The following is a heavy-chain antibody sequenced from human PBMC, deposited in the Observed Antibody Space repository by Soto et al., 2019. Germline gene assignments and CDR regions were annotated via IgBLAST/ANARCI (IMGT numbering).Heavy chain of an antibody. J-gene: IGHJ4*02. CDR1: GFTFDDYA. CDR3: AKAAGSSSAPFYYFYY. D-gene: IGHD6-6*01. Sequence: GGSLRLSCAASGFTFDDYAMHWVRQAPGKGLEWVSGISWNSGSIGYADSVKGRFTISRDNAKNSLYLQMNSLRAEDTALYYCAKAAGSSSAPFYYFYYWGQGSLVTVSS. CDR2: ISWNSGSI. V-gene: IGHV3-9*01.